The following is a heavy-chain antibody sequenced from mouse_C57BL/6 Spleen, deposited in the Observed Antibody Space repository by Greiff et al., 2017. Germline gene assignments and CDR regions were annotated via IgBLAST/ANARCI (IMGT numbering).Heavy chain of an antibody. D-gene: IGHD1-1*01. CDR1: GYSFTGYY. Sequence: EVQLQQSGPELVKPGASVKISCKASGYSFTGYYLNWVKQSPEKSLEWIGEINPSTGGTTYNQKFKAKATLTVDKSSSTAYMQLNILTSEDSAVYYCARSRYKNCFVYWGQGTTLTVSA. J-gene: IGHJ2*01. CDR3: ARSRYKNCFVY. CDR2: INPSTGGT. V-gene: IGHV1-42*01.